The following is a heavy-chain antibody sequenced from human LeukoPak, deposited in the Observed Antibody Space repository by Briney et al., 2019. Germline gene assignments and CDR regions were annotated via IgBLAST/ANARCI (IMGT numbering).Heavy chain of an antibody. Sequence: GGSLRLPCAASGFTFTSYSMNWVRQAPGKGLEWVSYISSSSSTIYYADSVKGRFTISRDNSKNTLYLQMNSLRAEDTAVYYCARGDILTGGTDAFDIWGQGTMVTVSS. V-gene: IGHV3-48*01. D-gene: IGHD3-9*01. CDR2: ISSSSSTI. J-gene: IGHJ3*02. CDR3: ARGDILTGGTDAFDI. CDR1: GFTFTSYS.